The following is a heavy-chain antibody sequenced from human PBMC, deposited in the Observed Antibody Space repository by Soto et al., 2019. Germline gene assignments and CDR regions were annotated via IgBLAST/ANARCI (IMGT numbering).Heavy chain of an antibody. J-gene: IGHJ3*02. V-gene: IGHV5-51*01. CDR1: GYSFPTYW. D-gene: IGHD5-12*01. Sequence: PGESLKISCKGSGYSFPTYWLAWVRQTPGRGLEYMGIIYPGDSDSRYCPAFQGQVTISADKSINTAYLQWTSLKASDTAIYYCARSRVSTPRLEDPFDIWGQGTMVTVSS. CDR2: IYPGDSDS. CDR3: ARSRVSTPRLEDPFDI.